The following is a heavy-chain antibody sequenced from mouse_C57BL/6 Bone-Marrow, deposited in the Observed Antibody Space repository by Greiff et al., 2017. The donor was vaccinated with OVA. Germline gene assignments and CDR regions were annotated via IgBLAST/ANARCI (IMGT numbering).Heavy chain of an antibody. Sequence: VQVVESGPGLVAPSQSLSITCTVSGFSFTSYGVDWVRQSPGKGLEWLGVIWGVGSTNYNSALKSRLSISKDNSKSHVFFKMNSLQTDDTAMYYCASQTAQARFADWGQGTLVTVSA. CDR2: IWGVGST. D-gene: IGHD3-2*02. J-gene: IGHJ3*01. CDR1: GFSFTSYG. CDR3: ASQTAQARFAD. V-gene: IGHV2-6*01.